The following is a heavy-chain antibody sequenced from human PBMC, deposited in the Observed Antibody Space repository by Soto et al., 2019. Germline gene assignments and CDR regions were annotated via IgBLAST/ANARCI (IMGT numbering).Heavy chain of an antibody. CDR2: ISGSGDTT. CDR3: AKADYSYSWAPGDY. J-gene: IGHJ4*02. CDR1: RLTIINYA. D-gene: IGHD6-13*01. V-gene: IGHV3-23*01. Sequence: GRSMRLSCVISRLTIINYALNWVRQTPGKGLEWVSSISGSGDTTYYADSVKGRFTVSRDNSKNTLYLQMNSLRVEDTALYYCAKADYSYSWAPGDYWGQGTLVTVSS.